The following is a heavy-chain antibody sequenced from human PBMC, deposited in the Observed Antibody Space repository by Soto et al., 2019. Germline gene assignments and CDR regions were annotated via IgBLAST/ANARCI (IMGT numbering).Heavy chain of an antibody. CDR2: IYYSGST. J-gene: IGHJ4*02. CDR1: GGSISSGDYY. CDR3: ARVGTAMVTDY. Sequence: QVQLQESGPGLVKPSQTLSLTCTVSGGSISSGDYYWSWIRQPPGKGLEWIGYIYYSGSTYYNPSLKIRVTISVDTSKNQFSLQLSSVTAADSAVYYCARVGTAMVTDYWGQGTLVTVSS. D-gene: IGHD5-18*01. V-gene: IGHV4-30-4*01.